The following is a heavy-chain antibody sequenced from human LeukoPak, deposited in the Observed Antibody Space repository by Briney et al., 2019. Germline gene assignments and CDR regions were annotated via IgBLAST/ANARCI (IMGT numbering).Heavy chain of an antibody. D-gene: IGHD6-13*01. Sequence: PSQTLSLTCTVSGGSLSSGDYYWSWLRQPPGTGLEWIGYIYYSGSTYYNPSLKSRVTISVDTSKNQFSLKLSSVTAADTAVYYCASIAAAGYYFDYWGQGTLVTVSS. CDR3: ASIAAAGYYFDY. V-gene: IGHV4-30-4*01. CDR1: GGSLSSGDYY. CDR2: IYYSGST. J-gene: IGHJ4*02.